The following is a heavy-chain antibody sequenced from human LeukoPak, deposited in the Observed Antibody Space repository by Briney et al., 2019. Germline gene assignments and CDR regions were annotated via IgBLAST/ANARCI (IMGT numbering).Heavy chain of an antibody. D-gene: IGHD2-2*01. J-gene: IGHJ2*01. CDR2: ISSSSTNI. V-gene: IGHV3-48*02. CDR3: ARDPCSSPDCAYWYFDL. CDR1: GFTLSTYG. Sequence: PGGSLRLSCASSGFTLSTYGMNWVRQAPGKGLEWVSYISSSSTNIYYADSVTGRFTISRDNAKNSLYLQMNSLRDEDTAVYYCARDPCSSPDCAYWYFDLWGRGTLVTVSS.